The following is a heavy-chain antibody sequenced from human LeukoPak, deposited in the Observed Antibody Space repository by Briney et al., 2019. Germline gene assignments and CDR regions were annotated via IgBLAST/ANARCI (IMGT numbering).Heavy chain of an antibody. D-gene: IGHD7-27*01. CDR1: GYTFTSYY. V-gene: IGHV1-46*01. J-gene: IGHJ5*02. Sequence: ASVKVSCKASGYTFTSYYMHWVRQAPGQGLEWMGIINPSGGSTSYAQKFQGRVTMTRDMSTSTVYMELSSLRSEDTAVYYCARTRFRGNWGTMNWFDPWGQGTLVTVSS. CDR2: INPSGGST. CDR3: ARTRFRGNWGTMNWFDP.